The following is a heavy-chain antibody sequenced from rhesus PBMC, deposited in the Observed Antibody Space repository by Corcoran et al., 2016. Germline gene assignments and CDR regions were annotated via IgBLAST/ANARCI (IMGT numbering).Heavy chain of an antibody. CDR3: TRGGSGSYSPFDY. D-gene: IGHD3-16*01. CDR1: GYTFTSYS. J-gene: IGHJ4*01. CDR2: ISTYNGNT. Sequence: QVQLVQSGAEIKQPGASVKLSCKASGYTFTSYSMHWVRQSPGQGLECIELISTYNGNTVYAKNCQCRVAITTDTSTSTGYMELSSLRSEDTAVYYCTRGGSGSYSPFDYWGQGVLVTVSS. V-gene: IGHV1-180*01.